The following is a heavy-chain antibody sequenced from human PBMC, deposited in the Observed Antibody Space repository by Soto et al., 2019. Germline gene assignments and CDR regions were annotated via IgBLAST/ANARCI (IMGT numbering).Heavy chain of an antibody. CDR2: ISSSSSTI. CDR3: VSGYSGYDQSDY. V-gene: IGHV3-48*02. J-gene: IGHJ4*02. CDR1: GFTFSSYS. Sequence: GGSLRLSCAASGFTFSSYSMSWVRQAPGKGLEWVSYISSSSSTIYYADSVKGQFTIPRDNAKNSLYLQMNSLRDEDTAVYYCVSGYSGYDQSDYWGQGTLVTVSS. D-gene: IGHD5-12*01.